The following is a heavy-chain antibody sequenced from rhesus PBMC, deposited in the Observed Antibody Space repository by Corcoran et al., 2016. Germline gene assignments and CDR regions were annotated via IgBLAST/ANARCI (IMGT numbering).Heavy chain of an antibody. D-gene: IGHD6-19*01. J-gene: IGHJ4*01. CDR3: ERDRSSLYYFDY. CDR2: IGASSGST. CDR1: GFSISSGYG. Sequence: QVQLQESGPGLVKPSETLSLTCAVSGFSISSGYGWSWIRQPPGKGLEWIGYIGASSGSTNYNPSLKSRVTSSEDTTKNQFSLKLGSVTTWDTAVYYCERDRSSLYYFDYWGQGVLVTVSS. V-gene: IGHV4-127*01.